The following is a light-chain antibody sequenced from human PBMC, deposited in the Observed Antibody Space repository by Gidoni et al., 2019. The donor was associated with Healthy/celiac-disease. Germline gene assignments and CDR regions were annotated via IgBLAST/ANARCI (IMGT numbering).Light chain of an antibody. V-gene: IGLV3-21*04. J-gene: IGLJ1*01. Sequence: SYVLTQPPSVSVAPGKTARITCGGNNLGSKSVHWYPQKPGQAPVLVIYYDSDRPSGIPERFSGSNSGNTATLTISRVEAGDEADYYCQVWDSSSDPLVFGTGTKVTVL. CDR1: NLGSKS. CDR2: YDS. CDR3: QVWDSSSDPLV.